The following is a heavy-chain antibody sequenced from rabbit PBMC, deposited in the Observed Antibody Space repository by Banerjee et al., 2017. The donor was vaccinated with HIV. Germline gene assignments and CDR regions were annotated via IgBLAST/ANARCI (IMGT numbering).Heavy chain of an antibody. CDR3: AGELTGGYISYGMDL. J-gene: IGHJ6*01. D-gene: IGHD1-1*01. Sequence: QSLEESGGDLVKPGASLTLTCTASGFSFSTTYYVCWVRQAPEKGLEWIACIDAGSDGSTYYASWAKGRFTISKTSSTTVTLQMTSLTAADTATYFCAGELTGGYISYGMDLWGPGTLVTVS. CDR1: GFSFSTTYY. V-gene: IGHV1S40*01. CDR2: IDAGSDGST.